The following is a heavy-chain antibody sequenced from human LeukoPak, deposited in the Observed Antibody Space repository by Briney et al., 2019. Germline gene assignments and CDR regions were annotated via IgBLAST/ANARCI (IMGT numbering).Heavy chain of an antibody. CDR2: ISGSGGST. V-gene: IGHV3-23*01. CDR1: GFTFSSYA. CDR3: AKDPTRTIFGVGGAFDI. Sequence: GGSLRLSCAASGFTFSSYAMSWVRQAPGKGLEWVSAISGSGGSTYYADSVKGRFTISRDNSKNTLYLQMNSLRAADTAVYYCAKDPTRTIFGVGGAFDIWGQGTMVTVSS. D-gene: IGHD3-3*01. J-gene: IGHJ3*02.